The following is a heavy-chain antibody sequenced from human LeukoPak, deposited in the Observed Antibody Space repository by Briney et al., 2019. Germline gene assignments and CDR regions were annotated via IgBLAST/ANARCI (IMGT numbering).Heavy chain of an antibody. D-gene: IGHD1-20*01. CDR3: AKTGNYNWNVFDY. V-gene: IGHV3-30*18. CDR2: ISYDGSNK. J-gene: IGHJ4*02. Sequence: QSGGSLRLSCAASRFTFSNYGMHWVRQAPGKGLEWVATISYDGSNKYYADSVKGRFTISRDNSKNTLYLQMNSLRVEDSAVYYCAKTGNYNWNVFDYWGQGTLVTVSS. CDR1: RFTFSNYG.